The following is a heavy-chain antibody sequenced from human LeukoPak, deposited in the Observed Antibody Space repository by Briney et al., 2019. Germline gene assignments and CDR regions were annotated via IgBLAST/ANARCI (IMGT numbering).Heavy chain of an antibody. D-gene: IGHD3-9*01. V-gene: IGHV4-59*01. CDR2: IYYSGST. CDR1: GGSISSYY. CDR3: ARHDILTGYHKPFDY. Sequence: SETLSLTCTVSGGSISSYYWSWIRQPPGKGLEWIGCIYYSGSTNYNPSLKSRVTISVDTSKNQFSLKLSSVTAADTAVYYCARHDILTGYHKPFDYWGQGTLVTVSS. J-gene: IGHJ4*02.